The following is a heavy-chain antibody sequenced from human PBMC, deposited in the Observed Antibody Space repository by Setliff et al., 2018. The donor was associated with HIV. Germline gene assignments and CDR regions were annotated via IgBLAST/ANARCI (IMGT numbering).Heavy chain of an antibody. V-gene: IGHV5-51*01. Sequence: GESLKISCKDSGYTFSNYCIAWVRQMPGKGLEWMGIIYPGNSDTTYGPSFQGHVTISADKSTNTAFLQWSSLKASDSAMYYCSRGIAVAGHDFANTPGDIWGQGTMVTVSS. CDR1: GYTFSNYC. CDR2: IYPGNSDT. D-gene: IGHD6-19*01. J-gene: IGHJ3*02. CDR3: SRGIAVAGHDFANTPGDI.